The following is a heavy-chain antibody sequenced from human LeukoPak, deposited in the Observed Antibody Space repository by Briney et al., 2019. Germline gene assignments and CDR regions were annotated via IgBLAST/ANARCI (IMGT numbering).Heavy chain of an antibody. V-gene: IGHV3-33*06. CDR1: GFNFGIYG. J-gene: IGHJ6*02. Sequence: GGSLRLSCTASGFNFGIYGMHWVRQAPGNGLEWVAVMWDDGTNEYYVESVKGRFTISRDNSKNTLYLQMNSLRAEDTAVYYCAKGFVGYGSGSYYIPRIVYGMDVWGQGTTVTVSS. CDR2: MWDDGTNE. D-gene: IGHD3-10*01. CDR3: AKGFVGYGSGSYYIPRIVYGMDV.